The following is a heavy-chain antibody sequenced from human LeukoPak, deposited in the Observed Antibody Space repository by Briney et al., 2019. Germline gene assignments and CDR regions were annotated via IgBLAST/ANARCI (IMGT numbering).Heavy chain of an antibody. CDR1: GGTFSSYA. J-gene: IGHJ4*02. CDR3: ASELDY. V-gene: IGHV1-69*05. Sequence: GASVKVSCKASGGTFSSYAISWVRQAPGQGLGWMGRIIPIFGTANYAQKFQGRVTITTDESTSTAYMELSSLRSEDTAVYYCASELDYWGQGTLVTVSS. CDR2: IIPIFGTA.